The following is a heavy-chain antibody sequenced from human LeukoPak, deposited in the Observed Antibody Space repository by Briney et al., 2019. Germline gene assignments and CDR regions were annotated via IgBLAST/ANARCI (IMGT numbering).Heavy chain of an antibody. CDR2: IYYSGRT. CDR1: RGSPTSFY. J-gene: IGHJ3*02. CDR3: ARDLPRRDSDYYDSSGYYYAFDI. D-gene: IGHD3-22*01. Sequence: PQTLSPTCTLSRGSPTSFYWSWVRQPPRNGRGWIGYIYYSGRTNYNPSLKSRVTISVDTSKTRFSLRLSSVAAADTAVYYCARDLPRRDSDYYDSSGYYYAFDIWGQGTMVTVSS. V-gene: IGHV4-59*01.